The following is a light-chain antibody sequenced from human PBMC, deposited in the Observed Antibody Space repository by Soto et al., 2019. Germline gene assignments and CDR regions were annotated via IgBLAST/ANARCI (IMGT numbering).Light chain of an antibody. Sequence: DIQITQSPASLSASVGDRVTITCQASRDIDKFLNWYQQKPGKAPKLLIDDASNLATGVPSRFSGSGSGTHFTFTISSLQPEDVATYYCQQYDDLPITLGQGTRLEIK. J-gene: IGKJ5*01. CDR3: QQYDDLPIT. CDR1: RDIDKF. V-gene: IGKV1-33*01. CDR2: DAS.